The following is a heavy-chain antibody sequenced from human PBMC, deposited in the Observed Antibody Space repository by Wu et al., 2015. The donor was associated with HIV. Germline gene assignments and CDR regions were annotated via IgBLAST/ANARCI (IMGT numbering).Heavy chain of an antibody. Sequence: RLVQSGTEVTKPGASVRISCKASGYTFNNYDINWVRQAAGQGLEWMGWMNPNSGNTGYTKKLQGRVSMTRNSSITTAYVELKSLKSEDTAVYYCARGFGSGYYKRGMDVWGQGTTVIVSS. D-gene: IGHD3-22*01. V-gene: IGHV1-8*01. CDR2: MNPNSGNT. J-gene: IGHJ6*02. CDR1: GYTFNNYD. CDR3: ARGFGSGYYKRGMDV.